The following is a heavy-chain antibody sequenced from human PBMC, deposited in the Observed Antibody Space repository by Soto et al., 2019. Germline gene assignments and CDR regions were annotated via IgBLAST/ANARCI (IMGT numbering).Heavy chain of an antibody. V-gene: IGHV4-31*03. CDR2: IYYGGST. CDR3: ARGLKNIVATISTVTNNWFDP. J-gene: IGHJ5*02. D-gene: IGHD5-12*01. CDR1: GGSISSGGYY. Sequence: PSETLSLTCTVSGGSISSGGYYWSWIRQHPGKGLEWIGYIYYGGSTYYNPSLKSRVTISVDTSKNQFSLKLSSVTAADTAVYYCARGLKNIVATISTVTNNWFDPWGQGTQVTVSS.